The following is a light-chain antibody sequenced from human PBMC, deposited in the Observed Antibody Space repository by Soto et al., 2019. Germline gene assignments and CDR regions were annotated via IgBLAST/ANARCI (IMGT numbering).Light chain of an antibody. CDR2: KTS. J-gene: IGKJ4*01. CDR3: QQYAGSPLT. Sequence: EVVMTQSPATVSVSPGERTSLSCRASQSIGTNLGWYQQKPGQAPRLLISKTSTRATGVPARFSGSGSGTEFTLTISSLQSEDIAVYYCQQYAGSPLTFGGGTKVDIK. CDR1: QSIGTN. V-gene: IGKV3-15*01.